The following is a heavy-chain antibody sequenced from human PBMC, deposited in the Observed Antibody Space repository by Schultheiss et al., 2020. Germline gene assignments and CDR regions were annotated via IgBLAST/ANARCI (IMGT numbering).Heavy chain of an antibody. CDR3: AKTRKGGSCFGFDY. D-gene: IGHD2-15*01. J-gene: IGHJ4*02. CDR2: IYTSGST. Sequence: SQTLSLTCTVSGGSISSGSYYWSWIRQPAGKGLEWIGRIYTSGSTNYNPSLKSRVTVSVDTSKNQFFLKLSSVTAADTAVYYCAKTRKGGSCFGFDYWGQGTLVTVSS. CDR1: GGSISSGSYY. V-gene: IGHV4-61*02.